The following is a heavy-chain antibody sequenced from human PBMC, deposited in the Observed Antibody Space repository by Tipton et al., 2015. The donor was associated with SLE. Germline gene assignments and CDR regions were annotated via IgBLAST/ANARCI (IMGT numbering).Heavy chain of an antibody. D-gene: IGHD3/OR15-3a*01. CDR2: VYSSGST. J-gene: IGHJ3*02. CDR1: GGSISGFY. Sequence: TLSLTCTVSGGSISGFYWSWIRQPAGKGMEWIGRVYSSGSTIYNPSIKSRITLSLDTSKNQFYLRVNSVTAADTAVYYCARRGGGLNAVEAFDIWGQGTMVTASS. CDR3: ARRGGGLNAVEAFDI. V-gene: IGHV4-4*07.